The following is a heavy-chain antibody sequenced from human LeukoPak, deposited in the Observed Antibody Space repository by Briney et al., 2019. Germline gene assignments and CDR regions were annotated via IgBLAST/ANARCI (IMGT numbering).Heavy chain of an antibody. D-gene: IGHD6-6*01. CDR3: ARVAWCSSSFRRGYYDY. Sequence: SETLSLTCTVSGGSISSYYWSWIRQPPGKGLEWIGYIYYSGSTNYNPSLKSRVTISVDTSKNQFSLKLSSVTAADTAVYYCARVAWCSSSFRRGYYDYWGQGTLVTVSS. J-gene: IGHJ4*02. V-gene: IGHV4-59*01. CDR1: GGSISSYY. CDR2: IYYSGST.